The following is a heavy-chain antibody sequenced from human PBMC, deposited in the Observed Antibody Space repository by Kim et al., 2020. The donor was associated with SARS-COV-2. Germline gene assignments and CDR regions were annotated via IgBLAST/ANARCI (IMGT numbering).Heavy chain of an antibody. D-gene: IGHD5-12*01. Sequence: SETLSLTCTVSGGSISSGGYYWSWIRQHPGKGLEWIGYIYYSGSTYYNPSLKSRVTISVDTSKNQFSLKLSSVTAADTAVYYCARERYSGYGTGDYYYYGRDDWGQGTTATVPS. CDR2: IYYSGST. V-gene: IGHV4-31*03. CDR3: ARERYSGYGTGDYYYYGRDD. CDR1: GGSISSGGYY. J-gene: IGHJ6*02.